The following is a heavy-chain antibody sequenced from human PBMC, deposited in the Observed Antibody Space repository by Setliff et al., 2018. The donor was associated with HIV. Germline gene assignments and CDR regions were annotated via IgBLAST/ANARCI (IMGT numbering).Heavy chain of an antibody. J-gene: IGHJ4*02. CDR1: GYTFTDNY. Sequence: ASVKVSCKASGYTFTDNYIHWVRQAPGQGLEWMAWINSASGGTNYAQNFQGRVTVTRDTSINTVYLEVNGLKSDDTAVYYCAKDRTVVVITIFDEWGQGTLVTVSS. CDR3: AKDRTVVVITIFDE. V-gene: IGHV1-2*02. CDR2: INSASGGT. D-gene: IGHD3-22*01.